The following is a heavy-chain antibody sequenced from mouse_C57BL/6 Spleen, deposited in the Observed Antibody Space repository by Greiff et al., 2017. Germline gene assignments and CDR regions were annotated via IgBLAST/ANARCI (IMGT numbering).Heavy chain of an antibody. V-gene: IGHV1-64*01. CDR1: GYTFTSYW. CDR3: AIDTTVVDYAMDY. J-gene: IGHJ4*01. D-gene: IGHD1-1*01. CDR2: IHPNSGST. Sequence: QVQLKESGAELVKPGASVKLSCKASGYTFTSYWMHWVKQRPGQGLEWIGMIHPNSGSTNYNEKFKSKATLTVDKSSSTAYMQLSIRTSEDSAVYYCAIDTTVVDYAMDYWGQGTSVTVSS.